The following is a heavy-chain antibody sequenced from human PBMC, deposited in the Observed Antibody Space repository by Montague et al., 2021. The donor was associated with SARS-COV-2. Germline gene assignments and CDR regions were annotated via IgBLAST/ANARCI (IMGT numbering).Heavy chain of an antibody. CDR2: IYPGDSDS. CDR3: ARRGFDTSGYYSYFDY. Sequence: QPGAEVKKPGESLKISCNGSGYSFTKYWIGWVRQMPGKGLEWMGIIYPGDSDSRYSPSFQGQVTISADKSISTAYLQWSSLKASGTAMYYCARRGFDTSGYYSYFDYWGQGTLVTVSS. D-gene: IGHD3-22*01. J-gene: IGHJ4*02. V-gene: IGHV5-51*01. CDR1: GYSFTKYW.